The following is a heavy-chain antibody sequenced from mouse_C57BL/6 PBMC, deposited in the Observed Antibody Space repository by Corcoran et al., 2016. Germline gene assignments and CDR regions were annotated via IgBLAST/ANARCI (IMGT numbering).Heavy chain of an antibody. CDR1: GFNIKDYY. CDR3: TDGETWFAY. CDR2: IDPENGDT. J-gene: IGHJ3*01. Sequence: EVQLQQSGAELVKPGASVKLSCTASGFNIKDYYMHWVKQRPEQGLEWIGRIDPENGDTEYAPKFQGKATMTADTSSNTAYLQLSSLTSEDTAVYYCTDGETWFAYWGQGTLVTVSA. V-gene: IGHV14-1*01.